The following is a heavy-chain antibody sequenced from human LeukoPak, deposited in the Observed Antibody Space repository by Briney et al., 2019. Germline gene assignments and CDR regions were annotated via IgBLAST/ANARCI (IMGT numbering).Heavy chain of an antibody. CDR1: GGAISGRRDY. CDR3: ARNVSRGEPGGAFDI. V-gene: IGHV4-39*01. CDR2: IYYSGST. Sequence: SETLSLTCSVSGGAISGRRDYWDWIRQPPGKGLEWIASIYYSGSTHYNPSLKSRVTISVETSRNQFSLELRSATAADSAMYYCARNVSRGEPGGAFDIWGQGTMVTVSS. D-gene: IGHD5-24*01. J-gene: IGHJ3*02.